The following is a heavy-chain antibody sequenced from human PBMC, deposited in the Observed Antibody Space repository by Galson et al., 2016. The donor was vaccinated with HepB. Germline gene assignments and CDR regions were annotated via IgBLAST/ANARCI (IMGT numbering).Heavy chain of an antibody. CDR2: ISYDGSNK. J-gene: IGHJ5*02. V-gene: IGHV3-30*18. D-gene: IGHD2-15*01. CDR3: ANVMGSCSGGSCFGLPFDT. Sequence: SLRLSCAASGFIFSSYVMHWVRQAPGKGLEWVAVISYDGSNKYYADSVKGRFTISRDNSKNTLYLQMNSLRAEDTAVYYCANVMGSCSGGSCFGLPFDTWGQGTLVTVSS. CDR1: GFIFSSYV.